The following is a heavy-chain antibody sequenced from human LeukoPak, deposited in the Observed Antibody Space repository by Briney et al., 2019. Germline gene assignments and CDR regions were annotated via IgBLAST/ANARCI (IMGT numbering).Heavy chain of an antibody. D-gene: IGHD2-15*01. CDR2: ISGYNGNT. CDR3: ARGRGVVVAAATQYWFDP. CDR1: GYTFTSYG. J-gene: IGHJ5*02. V-gene: IGHV1-18*01. Sequence: ASVKVSCKSSGYTFTSYGISWVRQAPGQGLEWMGWISGYNGNTKYGQKFRGRVTMTTDTSTSTAYMELRSLTSDDTAVYYCARGRGVVVAAATQYWFDPWGQGTLVTVSS.